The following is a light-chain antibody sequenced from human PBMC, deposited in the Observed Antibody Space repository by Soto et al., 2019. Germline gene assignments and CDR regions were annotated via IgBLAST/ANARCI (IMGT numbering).Light chain of an antibody. Sequence: IVLTQSPGTLSLSPGESATLSCRASQSISSSYLAWYQQKPGQAPRLLIDGASNRATAIPDRFSGSVSGTDFTLTISRLEPEDFAVYYCQQSDDSPGTFGQGTKVEIK. CDR3: QQSDDSPGT. V-gene: IGKV3-20*01. CDR2: GAS. J-gene: IGKJ1*01. CDR1: QSISSSY.